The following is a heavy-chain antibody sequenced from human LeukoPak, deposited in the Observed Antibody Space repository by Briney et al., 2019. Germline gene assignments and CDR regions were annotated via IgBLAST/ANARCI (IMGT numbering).Heavy chain of an antibody. CDR2: ISYDGSSK. D-gene: IGHD1-26*01. Sequence: GRSLRLSCAASGFTFSSYAMHWVRQAPGKGLEWVSVISYDGSSKYYADSVKGRFTISRDDSKNTLYLQMNSLRAEDTAVYYCARDRHSGSYYGYFDYWGQGTLVTVSS. V-gene: IGHV3-30-3*01. CDR3: ARDRHSGSYYGYFDY. J-gene: IGHJ4*02. CDR1: GFTFSSYA.